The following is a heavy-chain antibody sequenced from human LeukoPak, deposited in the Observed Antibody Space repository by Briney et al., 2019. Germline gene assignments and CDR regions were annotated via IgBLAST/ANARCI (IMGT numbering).Heavy chain of an antibody. J-gene: IGHJ4*01. D-gene: IGHD2-8*01. CDR2: IKQDGSEK. CDR1: GFTFSSYW. Sequence: PGGSLRLSCAAPGFTFSSYWMSWVRQAPGKGLEWVANIKQDGSEKYYVDSVKGRFTISRDNAKNSLYLQMNSLRAEDTAVYYCSTDPRLLIYWGHGTLVTVSS. CDR3: STDPRLLIY. V-gene: IGHV3-7*01.